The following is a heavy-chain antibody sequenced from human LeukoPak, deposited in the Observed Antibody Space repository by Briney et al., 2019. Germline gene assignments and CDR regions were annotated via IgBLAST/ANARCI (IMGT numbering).Heavy chain of an antibody. CDR2: IIPIFGTA. Sequence: GASVKVSCKDSGGTFSSYAISWVRQAPGQGLEWMGGIIPIFGTANYAQKFQGRVTITADESTSTAYMELSSLRSEDTAVYYCARWIVVVPAARRGGYYYYGMDVWGQGTTVTVSS. V-gene: IGHV1-69*13. CDR3: ARWIVVVPAARRGGYYYYGMDV. CDR1: GGTFSSYA. D-gene: IGHD2-2*01. J-gene: IGHJ6*02.